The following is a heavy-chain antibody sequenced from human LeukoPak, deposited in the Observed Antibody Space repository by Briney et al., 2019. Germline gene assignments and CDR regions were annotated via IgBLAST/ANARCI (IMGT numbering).Heavy chain of an antibody. CDR2: ISSSSSYI. J-gene: IGHJ4*02. D-gene: IGHD3-16*02. V-gene: IGHV3-21*01. CDR3: ARDRDDYVWGSYRYCFDY. CDR1: GFTFSSYS. Sequence: GGSLRLSCAASGFTFSSYSMNWVRQAPGKGLEWVSSISSSSSYIYYADSVKGRFTISRDNAKNSLYLQMNSLRAEDTAVYYCARDRDDYVWGSYRYCFDYWGQGTLVTVSS.